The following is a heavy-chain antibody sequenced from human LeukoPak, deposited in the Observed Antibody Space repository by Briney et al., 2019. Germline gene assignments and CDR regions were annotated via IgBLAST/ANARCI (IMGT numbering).Heavy chain of an antibody. CDR1: GGSISSSSYY. CDR3: ARVADWLDP. J-gene: IGHJ5*02. V-gene: IGHV4-39*01. Sequence: SETLSLTCTVSGGSISSSSYYWGWIRQPPGKGLEWIGSIYYRGSTYYNPSLKSRVTISVDTSKNQFSLKLSSVTAADAAVYYCARVADWLDPWGQGTLVTVSS. CDR2: IYYRGST.